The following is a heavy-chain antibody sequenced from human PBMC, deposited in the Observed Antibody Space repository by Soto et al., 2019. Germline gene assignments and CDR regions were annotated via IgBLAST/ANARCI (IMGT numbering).Heavy chain of an antibody. CDR1: GVTFSNYG. CDR2: IIPLFGSA. Sequence: QVQLVQSGAEVKKPGSSVKVSCKASGVTFSNYGISWVRQAPGQGLEWMGGIIPLFGSANYAQKFQGRVTITADESTTTVYMELSSLRSEDTPVYYCASTLPLAGQAPYYWGQGTLVTVSS. CDR3: ASTLPLAGQAPYY. D-gene: IGHD6-19*01. V-gene: IGHV1-69*01. J-gene: IGHJ4*02.